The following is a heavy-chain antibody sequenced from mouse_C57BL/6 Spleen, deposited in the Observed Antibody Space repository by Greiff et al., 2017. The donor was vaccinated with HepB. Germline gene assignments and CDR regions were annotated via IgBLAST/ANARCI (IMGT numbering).Heavy chain of an antibody. CDR1: GFTFSDYG. Sequence: DVKLVESGGGLVKPGGSLKLSCAASGFTFSDYGMHWVRQAPEKGLEWVAYISSGSSTIYYADTVKGRFTISRDNAKNTLFLQMTSLRSEDTAMYYCARRLYYYGSTYAMDYWGQGTSVTVSS. D-gene: IGHD1-1*01. CDR3: ARRLYYYGSTYAMDY. J-gene: IGHJ4*01. CDR2: ISSGSSTI. V-gene: IGHV5-17*01.